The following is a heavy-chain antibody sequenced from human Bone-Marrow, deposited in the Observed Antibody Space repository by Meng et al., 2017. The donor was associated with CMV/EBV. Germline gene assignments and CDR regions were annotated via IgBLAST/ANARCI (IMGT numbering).Heavy chain of an antibody. CDR1: GFTFSSYA. Sequence: GESLKISCAASGFTFSSYAMSWVRQAPGKGLEWVSVIYSGGSSTYYADSVKGRFTISRDNSKNTLYLQMNSLRAEDTAVYYCTRHNGGEWELQGADYWGQGTLVNVSS. D-gene: IGHD1-26*01. J-gene: IGHJ4*02. CDR3: TRHNGGEWELQGADY. CDR2: IYSGGSST. V-gene: IGHV3-23*03.